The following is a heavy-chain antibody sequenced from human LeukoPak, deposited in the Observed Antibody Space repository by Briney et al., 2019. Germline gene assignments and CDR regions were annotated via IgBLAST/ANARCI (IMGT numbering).Heavy chain of an antibody. Sequence: GGSLRLSCAASGFTFSSYSMNWVRQAPGKGLEWVSSISSSSSYIYYADSVKGRFTISRDNAKHSLYLKMNSLRAEDTAVYYCARAIGQRWLQLTGDYWGQGTLVTVSS. CDR1: GFTFSSYS. D-gene: IGHD5-24*01. CDR3: ARAIGQRWLQLTGDY. CDR2: ISSSSSYI. J-gene: IGHJ4*02. V-gene: IGHV3-21*01.